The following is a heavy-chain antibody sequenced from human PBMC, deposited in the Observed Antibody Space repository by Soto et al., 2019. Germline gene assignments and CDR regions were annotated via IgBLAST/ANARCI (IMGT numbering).Heavy chain of an antibody. CDR2: IYYSGST. V-gene: IGHV4-39*01. J-gene: IGHJ5*02. Sequence: SETLSLTCTVSGGSISSSIYYWVWIRQPPGKVLEWIGSIYYSGSTYYNPSLKSRVTISVDTSKNQFSLKLSSVTAADTAVYYCARQDYDFWSGYLHRWFDPWGQGTLVTVSS. CDR1: GGSISSSIYY. D-gene: IGHD3-3*01. CDR3: ARQDYDFWSGYLHRWFDP.